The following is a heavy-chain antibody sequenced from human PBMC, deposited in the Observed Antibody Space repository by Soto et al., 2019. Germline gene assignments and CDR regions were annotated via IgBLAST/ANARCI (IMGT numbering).Heavy chain of an antibody. CDR3: ARDGIGSSSINWFDP. CDR1: GYTFNGYA. V-gene: IGHV1-3*01. J-gene: IGHJ5*02. CDR2: INAGNGNT. Sequence: APVKVSRKASGYTFNGYAMPWLRPAPGQRLEWMGWINAGNGNTKYSQKFQGRVTITRDTSASTAYMELSSLRSEDTAVYYCARDGIGSSSINWFDPWGQGTLVTVSS. D-gene: IGHD6-13*01.